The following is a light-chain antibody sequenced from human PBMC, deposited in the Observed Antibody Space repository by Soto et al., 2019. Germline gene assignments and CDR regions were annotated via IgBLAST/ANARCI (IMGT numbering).Light chain of an antibody. Sequence: DIVLTQSPATLSLYPGERATLSCWASQSISIYLAWYQQKPGQAPRLLIHDASNRATGIPARFSGSGSGTDFTLTISSLEPDDFAVYYCQQRADWPITFGQGTRLEIK. V-gene: IGKV3-11*01. CDR3: QQRADWPIT. CDR2: DAS. J-gene: IGKJ5*01. CDR1: QSISIY.